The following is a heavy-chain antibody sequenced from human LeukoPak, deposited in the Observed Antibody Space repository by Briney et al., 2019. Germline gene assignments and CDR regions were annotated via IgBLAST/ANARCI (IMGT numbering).Heavy chain of an antibody. CDR3: AREGGYSYGELDY. CDR2: IIPIFGTA. Sequence: SVKVSCKASGGTFSSYAISWVRQAPGQGLEWMGGIIPIFGTANYAQKFQGRVTITTDESTSTAYMKLSSLRSEDTAVYYCAREGGYSYGELDYWGQGTLVTVSS. D-gene: IGHD5-18*01. CDR1: GGTFSSYA. J-gene: IGHJ4*02. V-gene: IGHV1-69*05.